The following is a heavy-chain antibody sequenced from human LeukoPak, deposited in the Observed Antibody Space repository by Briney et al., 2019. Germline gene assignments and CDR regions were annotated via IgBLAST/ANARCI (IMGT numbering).Heavy chain of an antibody. CDR3: ARGRIFFDV. D-gene: IGHD3-9*01. J-gene: IGHJ3*01. CDR2: IYYSVYYTVST. CDR1: GGSINSYY. Sequence: PSETLSLTCIVSGGSINSYYWSWLGQPPGKGLEWIGYIYYSVYYTVSTNYNRSLKIRDTVSVDTSKNQFSLKLSSVTVADTAVYYCARGRIFFDVWGQGTLVPVSS. V-gene: IGHV4-59*01.